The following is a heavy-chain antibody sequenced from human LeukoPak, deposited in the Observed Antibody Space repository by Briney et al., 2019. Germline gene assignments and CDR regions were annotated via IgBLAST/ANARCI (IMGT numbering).Heavy chain of an antibody. V-gene: IGHV3-23*01. Sequence: GGSLRLSCVASGFTFASDAMSWVRQAPGKGLEWVSGISGVGGSTYYADSVKGRFTISRDTSKNTLYLQMNSLRAEDTAVYYCASIPGGSGSYITYWGQGTLVTVSS. CDR1: GFTFASDA. CDR3: ASIPGGSGSYITY. J-gene: IGHJ4*02. D-gene: IGHD3-10*01. CDR2: ISGVGGST.